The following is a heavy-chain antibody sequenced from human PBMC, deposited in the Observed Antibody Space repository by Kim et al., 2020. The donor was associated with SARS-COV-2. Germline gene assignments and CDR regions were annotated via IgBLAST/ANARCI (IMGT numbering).Heavy chain of an antibody. J-gene: IGHJ4*02. CDR3: AKQGVLWFGELFTIDY. V-gene: IGHV3-23*01. Sequence: SVKGRFTISRDNSKNTLYLQMNSLRAEDTAVYYCAKQGVLWFGELFTIDYWGQGTLVTVSS. D-gene: IGHD3-10*01.